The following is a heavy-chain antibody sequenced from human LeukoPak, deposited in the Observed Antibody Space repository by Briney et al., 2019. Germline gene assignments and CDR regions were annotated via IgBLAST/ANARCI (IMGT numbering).Heavy chain of an antibody. CDR1: GFTFDDYA. CDR2: ISWNSGSI. V-gene: IGHV3-9*01. Sequence: GGSLRLSCAASGFTFDDYAMHWVRQAPGKGLEWVSGISWNSGSIGYADSVKGRFTISRDNAKNSLYLQMNSLRAEDTALYYCAKTAAGRREYYFDYWGQGTLVTVSS. D-gene: IGHD6-19*01. CDR3: AKTAAGRREYYFDY. J-gene: IGHJ4*02.